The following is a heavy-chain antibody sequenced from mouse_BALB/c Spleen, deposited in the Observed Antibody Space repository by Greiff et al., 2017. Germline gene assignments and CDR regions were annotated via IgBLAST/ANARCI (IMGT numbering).Heavy chain of an antibody. V-gene: IGHV14-3*02. CDR3: ARSGLRHAMDY. CDR2: IDPANGNT. Sequence: VQLQQSGAELVKPGASVKLSCTASGFNIKDTYMHWVKQRPEQGLEWIGRIDPANGNTKYDPKFQGKATITADTSSNTAYLQLSSLTSEDTAVYYCARSGLRHAMDYWGQGTSVTVSS. CDR1: GFNIKDTY. J-gene: IGHJ4*01. D-gene: IGHD2-2*01.